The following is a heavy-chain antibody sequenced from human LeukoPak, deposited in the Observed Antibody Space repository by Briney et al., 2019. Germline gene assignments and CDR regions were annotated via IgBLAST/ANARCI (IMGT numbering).Heavy chain of an antibody. V-gene: IGHV3-30*02. CDR1: GFTFSSYG. J-gene: IGHJ4*02. CDR2: IRYDGSNK. D-gene: IGHD3-10*01. Sequence: GGSLRLSCAASGFTFSSYGMHWVRQAPGKGLEGVAFIRYDGSNKYYADSVKGRFTISRDNSKNTLYLQMNSLRAEDTAVYYCAKGARSGSYLYYFDYWGQGTLVTVSS. CDR3: AKGARSGSYLYYFDY.